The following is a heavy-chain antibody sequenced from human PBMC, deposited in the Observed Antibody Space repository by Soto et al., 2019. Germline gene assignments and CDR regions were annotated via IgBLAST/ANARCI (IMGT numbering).Heavy chain of an antibody. CDR3: ARGVLH. CDR2: IYYSGST. V-gene: IGHV4-31*03. D-gene: IGHD2-15*01. Sequence: QVQLQESGPGLVKPSQTLSLTCTVSGGSISSGGYYWSWIRQHPGKGLEWIGSIYYSGSTYYNPSLPSSVTLYVATSKNQCALKLRAVTAAATAVYYCARGVLHWGQGTLVTVSS. J-gene: IGHJ4*02. CDR1: GGSISSGGYY.